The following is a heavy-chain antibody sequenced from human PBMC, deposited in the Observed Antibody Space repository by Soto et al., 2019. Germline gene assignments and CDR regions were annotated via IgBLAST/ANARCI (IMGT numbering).Heavy chain of an antibody. CDR3: ERTQMGYYDSSGYSPFDY. D-gene: IGHD3-22*01. CDR1: GYTFTSYG. CDR2: ISAYNGNT. V-gene: IGHV1-18*01. Sequence: ASVKVSCKASGYTFTSYGISWVRQAPGQGLEWMGWISAYNGNTNYAQKLQGRVTMTTDTSTSTAYMELRSLRSDDTAVYYCERTQMGYYDSSGYSPFDYWGQGPLVTASA. J-gene: IGHJ4*02.